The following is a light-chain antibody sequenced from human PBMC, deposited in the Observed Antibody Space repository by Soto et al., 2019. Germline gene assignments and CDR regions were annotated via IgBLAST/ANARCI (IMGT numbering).Light chain of an antibody. V-gene: IGKV3-11*01. CDR3: QQRSNWPPYT. Sequence: EIVLTQSAASLSLSPGERATLSCRASQSVSSYLAWYQQKPGQAPRLLIYDASNRATGIPARFSGSGSGTDFTRTISSLEPEDFAVYYCQQRSNWPPYTFGQGTKLEIK. J-gene: IGKJ2*01. CDR2: DAS. CDR1: QSVSSY.